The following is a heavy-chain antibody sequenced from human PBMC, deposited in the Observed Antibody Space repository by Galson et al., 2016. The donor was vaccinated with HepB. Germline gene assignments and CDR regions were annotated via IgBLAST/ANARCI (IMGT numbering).Heavy chain of an antibody. CDR2: IKQVGSEK. J-gene: IGHJ6*02. D-gene: IGHD2-15*01. CDR3: ARESCQGYCLYHYYGMDV. Sequence: SLRLACAGSGCTGSSYWRGWVHQASGEGLHMVANIKQVGSEKYYVDSVKCQFTISRDNAKNSLHLQMNSLRAEDTAVYYCARESCQGYCLYHYYGMDVWGQGTTVTVSS. CDR1: GCTGSSYW. V-gene: IGHV3-7*01.